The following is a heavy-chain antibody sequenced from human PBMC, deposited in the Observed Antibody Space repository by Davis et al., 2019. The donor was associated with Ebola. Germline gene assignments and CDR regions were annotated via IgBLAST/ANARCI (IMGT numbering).Heavy chain of an antibody. J-gene: IGHJ5*02. CDR2: ISYDGSNK. CDR3: ATSHIPGIVGANWFDP. CDR1: GFTFSSYA. D-gene: IGHD1-26*01. Sequence: GESLKISCAASGFTFSSYAMHWVRQAPGKGLEWVAVISYDGSNKYYADSVKGRFTISRDNSKNTLYLQMNSLRAEDTAVYYCATSHIPGIVGANWFDPWGQGTLVTVSS. V-gene: IGHV3-30-3*01.